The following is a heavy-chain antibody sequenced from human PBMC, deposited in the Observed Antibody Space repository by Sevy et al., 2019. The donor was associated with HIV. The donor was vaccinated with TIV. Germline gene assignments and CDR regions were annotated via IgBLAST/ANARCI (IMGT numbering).Heavy chain of an antibody. CDR1: GFTFSSHY. CDR3: AREAPYYYDSERHYDDAFDM. Sequence: GESLKISCAASGFTFSSHYMSWVRQAPGKGLEWVANIKQDGSDKFYVESVKGRFTISRDNAKNSLYLQLSSLRAEDTAMYFCAREAPYYYDSERHYDDAFDMWGPGTMVTVSS. CDR2: IKQDGSDK. J-gene: IGHJ3*02. D-gene: IGHD3-22*01. V-gene: IGHV3-7*01.